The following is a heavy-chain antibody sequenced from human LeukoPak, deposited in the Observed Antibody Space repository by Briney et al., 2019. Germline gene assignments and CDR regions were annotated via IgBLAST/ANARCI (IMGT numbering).Heavy chain of an antibody. Sequence: GGSLRLSCAASGFTFSSYEMNWARQAPGKGLEWVSSISSSGSYIYYADSVKGRFTISRDNAKNSLYLQMNSLRAEDTAVYYCARYITWWDVWGKGTTVTISS. CDR2: ISSSGSYI. V-gene: IGHV3-21*01. CDR3: ARYITWWDV. D-gene: IGHD2-8*02. J-gene: IGHJ6*04. CDR1: GFTFSSYE.